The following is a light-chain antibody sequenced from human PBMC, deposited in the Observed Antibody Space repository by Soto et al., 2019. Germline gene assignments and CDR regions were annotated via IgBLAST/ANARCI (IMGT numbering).Light chain of an antibody. Sequence: DIQMTQSPSSVSASVGDRVTITCRASQGFSSWLAWYQQKPGKAPKLLIYAASSLQSGVPSRFSGSGSGTDFSLSISSLQPEDFATFYCQQGNGFLLTFGPGTKVDIK. J-gene: IGKJ3*01. V-gene: IGKV1-12*01. CDR2: AAS. CDR3: QQGNGFLLT. CDR1: QGFSSW.